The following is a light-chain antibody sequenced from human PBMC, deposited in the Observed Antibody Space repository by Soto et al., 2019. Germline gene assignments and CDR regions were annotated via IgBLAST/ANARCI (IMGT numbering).Light chain of an antibody. V-gene: IGKV3-11*01. J-gene: IGKJ3*01. CDR3: HQRSNGFT. CDR1: QSVSSY. Sequence: EIVLTQSPATLSLSPGERATLSCRASQSVSSYLAWYQQKPGQAPRLLIYDASNRATGIPARFSGSGSGTDFTLTISSLETEDFAVNYCHQRSNGFTFGTGTKVDIK. CDR2: DAS.